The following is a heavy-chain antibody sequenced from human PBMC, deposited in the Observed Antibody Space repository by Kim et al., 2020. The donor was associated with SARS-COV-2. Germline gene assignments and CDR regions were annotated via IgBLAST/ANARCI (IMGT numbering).Heavy chain of an antibody. CDR1: GYTFTSYY. CDR3: ARDGPGVAADVYYYGMDV. D-gene: IGHD2-15*01. CDR2: INPSGGST. J-gene: IGHJ6*02. Sequence: ASVKVSCKASGYTFTSYYMHWVRQAPGQGLEWMGIINPSGGSTSYAQKFQGRVTMTRDTSTSTVYMELSSLRSEDTAVYYCARDGPGVAADVYYYGMDVWGQGTTVTVSS. V-gene: IGHV1-46*01.